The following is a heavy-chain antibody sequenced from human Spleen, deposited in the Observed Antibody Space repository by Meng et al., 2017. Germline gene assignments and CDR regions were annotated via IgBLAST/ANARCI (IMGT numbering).Heavy chain of an antibody. V-gene: IGHV1-18*01. CDR2: ISVYDGNT. CDR3: ARDWDTAMVYDY. Sequence: QVQLVQSGVEVKKSGASVKVSCKASGYTLTTYGVSWVRQAPGQGLEWMGWISVYDGNTNYAQKLQGRVTMTTDTSTSTAYMELRSLRSDDTAVYYCARDWDTAMVYDYWGQGTLVTVSS. CDR1: GYTLTTYG. D-gene: IGHD5-18*01. J-gene: IGHJ4*02.